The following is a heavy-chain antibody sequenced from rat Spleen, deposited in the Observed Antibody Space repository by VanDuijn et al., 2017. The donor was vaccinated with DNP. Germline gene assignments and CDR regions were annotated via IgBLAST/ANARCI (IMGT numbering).Heavy chain of an antibody. J-gene: IGHJ3*01. V-gene: IGHV1-43*01. Sequence: QVQLQQSGAEQARPGSSVKMSCKAPGYIFTSNYIGWIKQTTGQGLDYIGYINMGSGGASQNEKFRGKATLTVDKSSSTAFMQLSSLTPDDSAVYFCARGGDGIWFVYWGQGTLVTVSS. D-gene: IGHD1-1*01. CDR1: GYIFTSNY. CDR3: ARGGDGIWFVY. CDR2: INMGSGGA.